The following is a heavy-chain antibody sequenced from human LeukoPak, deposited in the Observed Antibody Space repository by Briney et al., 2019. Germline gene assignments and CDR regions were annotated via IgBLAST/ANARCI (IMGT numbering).Heavy chain of an antibody. Sequence: PGGSLRLSCAASGFTFSDYWMHWVRQAPGKGLVGVSRINSDGRITSYADAVKGRFTISRDKAKNTLYLQMNSLRAEDTAVYYCARVRWGGLYSFAYWGQATLVTVSS. D-gene: IGHD3-16*01. CDR1: GFTFSDYW. CDR2: INSDGRIT. V-gene: IGHV3-74*01. J-gene: IGHJ4*02. CDR3: ARVRWGGLYSFAY.